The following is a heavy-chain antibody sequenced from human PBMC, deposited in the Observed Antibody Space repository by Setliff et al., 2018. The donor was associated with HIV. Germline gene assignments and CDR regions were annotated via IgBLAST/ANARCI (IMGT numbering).Heavy chain of an antibody. CDR1: SGSISGFY. CDR2: ISASGTT. Sequence: PSETLSLTCTVSSGSISGFYWTWIRQPAGKGLEWIGRISASGTTVYNPSLKGRVTMSVDTSKNQFSLNLSSVIAADTAVYYCAKDGDYRNGDYDAFDIWGLGTMVTVSS. CDR3: AKDGDYRNGDYDAFDI. D-gene: IGHD4-4*01. V-gene: IGHV4-4*07. J-gene: IGHJ3*02.